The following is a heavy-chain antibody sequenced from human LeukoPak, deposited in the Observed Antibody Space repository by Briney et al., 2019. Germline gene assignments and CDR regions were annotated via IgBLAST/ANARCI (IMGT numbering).Heavy chain of an antibody. Sequence: GGSLRLFCAASGFTFSSYAMSWVRQAPGKGLEWVSAISGSGGSTYYADSVKGRFTISRDNSKNTLYLQMNSLRAEDTAVYYCAKPDYGDYVGYWGQGTLVTVSS. CDR3: AKPDYGDYVGY. D-gene: IGHD4-17*01. CDR2: ISGSGGST. CDR1: GFTFSSYA. J-gene: IGHJ4*02. V-gene: IGHV3-23*01.